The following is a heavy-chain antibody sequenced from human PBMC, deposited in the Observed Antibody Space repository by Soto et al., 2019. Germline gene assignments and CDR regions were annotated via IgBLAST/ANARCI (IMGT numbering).Heavy chain of an antibody. CDR3: ASPAYYDILPGYSALGAFDI. CDR2: INHSGST. V-gene: IGHV4-34*01. Sequence: SETLSLTCAVYGVSFRGYYWSWICQPPVKGLEWIGEINHSGSTNYNPSLKSRVTISVDTSKNQFSLKLSSVTAADTAVYYCASPAYYDILPGYSALGAFDIWGQGTMVT. CDR1: GVSFRGYY. D-gene: IGHD3-9*01. J-gene: IGHJ3*02.